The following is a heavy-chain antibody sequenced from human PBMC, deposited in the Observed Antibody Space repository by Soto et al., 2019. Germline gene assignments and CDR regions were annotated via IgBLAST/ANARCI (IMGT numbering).Heavy chain of an antibody. Sequence: HPGGSLRLSCTASGFTFGDYAISWFRQAPGKGLERVGFIRSKAYGGTTEYAASVKGRFTISRDDSKSIAYLQMNSLKTEDTAVYYCTRALGYSSSWYYFDYWGQGTLVTVSS. D-gene: IGHD6-13*01. CDR2: IRSKAYGGTT. J-gene: IGHJ4*02. CDR1: GFTFGDYA. V-gene: IGHV3-49*03. CDR3: TRALGYSSSWYYFDY.